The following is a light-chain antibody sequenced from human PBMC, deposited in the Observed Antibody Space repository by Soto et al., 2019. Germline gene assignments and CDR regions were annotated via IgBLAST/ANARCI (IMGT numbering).Light chain of an antibody. V-gene: IGKV3-15*01. CDR3: QQYNNWPPFT. CDR2: GAS. CDR1: QSVSSS. Sequence: EIVMTQSPATLSVSPGERVTLSCRASQSVSSSLAWYQQKPGQAPRLLIYGASTKATGIAARFSGSGSGTEFTLTNSSLQSEDFAVYYCQQYNNWPPFTFGPGTKVDIK. J-gene: IGKJ3*01.